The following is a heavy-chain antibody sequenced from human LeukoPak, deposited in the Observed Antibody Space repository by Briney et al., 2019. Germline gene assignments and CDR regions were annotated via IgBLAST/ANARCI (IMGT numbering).Heavy chain of an antibody. CDR3: ARDLTSLAIVGATTSDAFDV. CDR1: GYTFTGYY. D-gene: IGHD1-26*01. V-gene: IGHV1-46*01. J-gene: IGHJ3*01. CDR2: INPSSSSS. Sequence: ASVKVSCKASGYTFTGYYIHWVRQAPGQGLEWMGIINPSSSSSNFARKFQGRVIMTRDTSTSTVYMELSSLRSEDTAVYYCARDLTSLAIVGATTSDAFDVWGQGTVVTVSS.